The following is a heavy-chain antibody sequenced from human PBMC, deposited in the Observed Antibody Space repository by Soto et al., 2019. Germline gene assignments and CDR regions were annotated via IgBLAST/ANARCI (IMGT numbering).Heavy chain of an antibody. V-gene: IGHV4-34*01. CDR1: GGSFSGYY. D-gene: IGHD6-6*01. CDR3: ARSPLPRVIAARRYFGY. CDR2: INHSGST. J-gene: IGHJ4*02. Sequence: PSETLSLTCAVYGGSFSGYYWSWIRQPPGKGLEWIGEINHSGSTNYNPSLKSRVTISVDTSKNQLSLKLSSVTAADTAVYYCARSPLPRVIAARRYFGYRGQGTLVTVSS.